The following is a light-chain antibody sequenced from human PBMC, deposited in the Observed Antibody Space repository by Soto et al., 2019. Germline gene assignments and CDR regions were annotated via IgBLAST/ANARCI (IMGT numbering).Light chain of an antibody. J-gene: IGLJ2*01. CDR2: DVS. CDR3: FPYAGRYTSL. CDR1: SSDVGGYNY. Sequence: QSALTQPRSVSGSPGQSVTISCTGTSSDVGGYNYVSWYQQHPGKAPKLMIYDVSKGPSGVPDRFSGSKSGNTAFLTISGLQAEDEADYYCFPYAGRYTSLFGGGTKVTVL. V-gene: IGLV2-11*01.